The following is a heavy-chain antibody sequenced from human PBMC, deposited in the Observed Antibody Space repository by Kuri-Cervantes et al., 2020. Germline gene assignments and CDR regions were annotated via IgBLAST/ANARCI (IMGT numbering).Heavy chain of an antibody. CDR1: GGSISSGDYY. Sequence: SETLSLTCTVSGGSISSGDYYWSWIRRPPGKGLEWIGYIYYSGSTNYNPSLKSRVTISVDTSKNQFSLKLSSVTAADTAVYYCARAGPGNTMVRGVITRPRYFDYWGQGTLVTVSS. V-gene: IGHV4-61*08. J-gene: IGHJ4*02. CDR2: IYYSGST. D-gene: IGHD3-10*01. CDR3: ARAGPGNTMVRGVITRPRYFDY.